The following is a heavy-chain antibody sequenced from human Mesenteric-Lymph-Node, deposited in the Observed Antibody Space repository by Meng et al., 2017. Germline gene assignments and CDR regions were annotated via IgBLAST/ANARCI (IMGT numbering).Heavy chain of an antibody. D-gene: IGHD6-19*01. Sequence: VQMVQSGDEGKKPGGSVKVSCKASGYTFTSYDINWVRQGTGQGLEWMGWMNPNRGTTGYAQKFQGRVTMTRNISKSTAYMDLSSLRSEDTAVYYCATGVADFEYWGQGTLVTVSS. V-gene: IGHV1-8*01. CDR2: MNPNRGTT. CDR1: GYTFTSYD. CDR3: ATGVADFEY. J-gene: IGHJ4*02.